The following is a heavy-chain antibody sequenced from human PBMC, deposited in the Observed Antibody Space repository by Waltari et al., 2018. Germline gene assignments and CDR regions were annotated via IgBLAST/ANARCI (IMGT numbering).Heavy chain of an antibody. CDR1: GFTFSSYA. V-gene: IGHV3-23*01. CDR2: ISTTGDST. D-gene: IGHD2-2*01. J-gene: IGHJ4*02. CDR3: AKPLYSEKYRFDY. Sequence: EVHLLESGGGLVQPGGSLRLSCAASGFTFSSYAMSWVRQAPGKGLGWVSSISTTGDSTYYADSVKGRFTISRDNSKNTLFLQMISLRAEDTAVYYCAKPLYSEKYRFDYWGQGTLGTVSS.